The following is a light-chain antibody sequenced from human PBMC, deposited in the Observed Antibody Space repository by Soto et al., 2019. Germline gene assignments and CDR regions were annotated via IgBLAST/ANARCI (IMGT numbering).Light chain of an antibody. J-gene: IGLJ1*01. Sequence: QSVLTQPPSVSAAPGQKVTISCSGSSSNIGGNSVSWYQQLPVTAPKLLIYDDNKRPSGIPDRFSGSKSGTTATLGITGFQTADEADYYCGSWDSSLSAYVFGTGTKVTVL. CDR2: DDN. V-gene: IGLV1-51*01. CDR1: SSNIGGNS. CDR3: GSWDSSLSAYV.